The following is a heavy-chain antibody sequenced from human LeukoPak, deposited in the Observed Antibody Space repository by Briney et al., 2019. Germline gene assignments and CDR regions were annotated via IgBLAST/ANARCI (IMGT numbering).Heavy chain of an antibody. Sequence: ASVKVSCKVSGYTLTELSMHWVRQAPGKGLEWMGGFDPEDGETIYAQKFQGRVTMTEDTSTDTAYMELSSLRSEDTAVYYCATDPCSSTSCYRARFDYWGQGTLVTASS. D-gene: IGHD2-2*01. V-gene: IGHV1-24*01. J-gene: IGHJ4*02. CDR3: ATDPCSSTSCYRARFDY. CDR1: GYTLTELS. CDR2: FDPEDGET.